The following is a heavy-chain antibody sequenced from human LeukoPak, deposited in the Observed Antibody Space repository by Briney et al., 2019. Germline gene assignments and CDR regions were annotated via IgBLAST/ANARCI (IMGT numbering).Heavy chain of an antibody. J-gene: IGHJ4*02. V-gene: IGHV1-18*01. Sequence: GASVNLSRKSSVYAFTSYGISWVRQAPGQGLEWMGWISAYNGNTNNAQKLQGRVTMTTDTSTSTAYMEQRSLRSDDTAVYYCARGTASGLTGYLEDDYWGQGTLVTVSS. CDR3: ARGTASGLTGYLEDDY. CDR2: ISAYNGNT. CDR1: VYAFTSYG. D-gene: IGHD3-9*01.